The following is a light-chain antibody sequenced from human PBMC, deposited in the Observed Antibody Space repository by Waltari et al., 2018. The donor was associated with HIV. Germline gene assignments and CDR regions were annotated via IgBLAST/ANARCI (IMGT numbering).Light chain of an antibody. J-gene: IGLJ2*01. CDR3: QSYDISLSASVV. V-gene: IGLV1-40*01. Sequence: QSMLTQPPSVSGAPGQRVTISCTGSSSTIGADYDVHWSQQSPGTAPKLLISGNKNRPSGVPDRFSASKSGTSASLTISGLQAEDEADYFCQSYDISLSASVVFGGGTRLTVL. CDR2: GNK. CDR1: SSTIGADYD.